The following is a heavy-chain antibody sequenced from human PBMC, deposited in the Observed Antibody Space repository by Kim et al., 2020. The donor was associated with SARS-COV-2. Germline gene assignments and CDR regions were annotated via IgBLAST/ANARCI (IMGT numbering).Heavy chain of an antibody. CDR1: GFTFSSYA. Sequence: GGSLRLSCAASGFTFSSYAMSWVRQAPGKGLEWVSAISGSGGSTYYPDSVKGRFTISRDNSKNTLYLQMNSLRAEDTAVYYCAKHQAHHDYGDSFDSWGQGTLVTVSS. D-gene: IGHD4-17*01. V-gene: IGHV3-23*01. CDR3: AKHQAHHDYGDSFDS. CDR2: ISGSGGST. J-gene: IGHJ4*02.